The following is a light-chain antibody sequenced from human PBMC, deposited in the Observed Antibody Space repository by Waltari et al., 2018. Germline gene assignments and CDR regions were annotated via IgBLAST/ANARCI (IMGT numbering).Light chain of an antibody. Sequence: QSALTQPASVSGSPGQSITISCTGSSSDVGNYNFFSCYQQHPDEAPKLVIYEGSKRPSGISIRFSGSKSGNTASLTISRLQAEDEADYYCCSYAGSRTPWVFGGGTRVTVL. V-gene: IGLV2-23*01. CDR2: EGS. CDR3: CSYAGSRTPWV. CDR1: SSDVGNYNF. J-gene: IGLJ3*02.